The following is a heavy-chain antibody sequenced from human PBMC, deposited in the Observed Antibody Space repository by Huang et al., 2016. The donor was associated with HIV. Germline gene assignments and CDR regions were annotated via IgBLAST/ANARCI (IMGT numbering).Heavy chain of an antibody. D-gene: IGHD6-13*01. Sequence: QLQLQESGPGQVKPSETLSLTCTVSGDFISSTNYYWGWIRQSPGKGLEWVGSVYLSGRTNYNPSLKRRVTLSVDTSRNQFSLRLNSVTAADTAVYYCASQHIGAAATWFWGRGTQVAVSS. CDR3: ASQHIGAAATWF. CDR2: VYLSGRT. J-gene: IGHJ4*02. CDR1: GDFISSTNYY. V-gene: IGHV4-39*01.